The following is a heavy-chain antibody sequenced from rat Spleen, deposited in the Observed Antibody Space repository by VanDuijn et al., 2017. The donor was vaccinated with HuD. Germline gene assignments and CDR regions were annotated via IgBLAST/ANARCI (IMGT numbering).Heavy chain of an antibody. CDR3: TTLPMYTTDWGPYYFDY. Sequence: EVQLVESGGGLVQPGRSMKLSCAASGFTFSNYYMAWVRQAPKKGLEWVAYISYAGGITYYRDSVKGRFTISRDNAQSTLYLQMDSLRSEGTATYYCTTLPMYTTDWGPYYFDYWGQGVMVTVSS. V-gene: IGHV5-27*01. J-gene: IGHJ2*01. CDR1: GFTFSNYY. D-gene: IGHD1-6*01. CDR2: ISYAGGIT.